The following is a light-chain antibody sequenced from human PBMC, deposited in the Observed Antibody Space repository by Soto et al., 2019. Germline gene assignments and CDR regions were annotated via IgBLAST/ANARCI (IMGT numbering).Light chain of an antibody. V-gene: IGKV1-33*01. CDR1: QSISSW. Sequence: DIQMTQSPSTLSGSVGDRVTITCRASQSISSWLAWYQQKPGKAPKLLIYDASNLETGVPSRFSGSGSGTDFTFTISSLQPEDIATYYCQQYDNLPWTFGQGTKVDIK. CDR2: DAS. J-gene: IGKJ1*01. CDR3: QQYDNLPWT.